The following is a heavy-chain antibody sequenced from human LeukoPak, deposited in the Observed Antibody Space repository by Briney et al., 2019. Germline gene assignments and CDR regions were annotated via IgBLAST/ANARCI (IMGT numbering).Heavy chain of an antibody. V-gene: IGHV3-30*03. Sequence: GGSLRLSCAASGFTFSSYGMHWVRQAPGKGLEWVAVISYDGSNKYYADSVKGRFTISRDNSKNTLSLQMNSLRAEDTAVYYCATEGPRYCRGGSCYYLDYWGQGTLVTVSS. CDR2: ISYDGSNK. CDR1: GFTFSSYG. D-gene: IGHD2-15*01. CDR3: ATEGPRYCRGGSCYYLDY. J-gene: IGHJ4*02.